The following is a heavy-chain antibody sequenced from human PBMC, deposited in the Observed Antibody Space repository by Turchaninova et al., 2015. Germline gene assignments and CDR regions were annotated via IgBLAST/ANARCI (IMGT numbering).Heavy chain of an antibody. Sequence: QVQLQQWGAGLLKPPETLSLTCAVYGGSFSCYFWSWNRQPPGKGLEWIGDVNHSGSTKYNPSLKSRATISVDRSKNQFSLRLTSVTAADTAVYYCARGLRNFDWLLYPHYFDSWGQGTLVTASS. J-gene: IGHJ4*02. CDR2: VNHSGST. V-gene: IGHV4-34*01. CDR1: GGSFSCYF. D-gene: IGHD3-9*01. CDR3: ARGLRNFDWLLYPHYFDS.